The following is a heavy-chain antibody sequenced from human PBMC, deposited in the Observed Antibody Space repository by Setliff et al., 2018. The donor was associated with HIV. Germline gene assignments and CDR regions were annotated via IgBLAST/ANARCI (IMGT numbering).Heavy chain of an antibody. CDR3: ATSPPGGSSDYIWGSDFFDH. CDR2: IKQDGSGK. J-gene: IGHJ4*01. D-gene: IGHD5-12*01. CDR1: GFAFSAYW. V-gene: IGHV3-7*01. Sequence: PGESLKISCAASGFAFSAYWITWVRQAPGRGLEWVANIKQDGSGKYYVASVKGRFTISRGTSKNTLYLQLDSLTAEDTAIYYCATSPPGGSSDYIWGSDFFDHWGHGALVTVSS.